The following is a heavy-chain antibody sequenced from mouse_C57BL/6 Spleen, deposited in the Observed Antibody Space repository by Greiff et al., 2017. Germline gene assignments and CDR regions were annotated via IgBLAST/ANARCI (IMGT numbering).Heavy chain of an antibody. CDR1: GYTFTDCY. D-gene: IGHD1-1*01. Sequence: VQVVESGAELVRPGASVKLSCKASGYTFTDCYINWVKQRPGQGLEWIARIYPGSGNTYYNEQFKGKATLTAEKSSSTAYMQLSRLTSEDSAVYFCARERRFYGSSFFYYWGQGTTLTVSS. CDR3: ARERRFYGSSFFYY. CDR2: IYPGSGNT. V-gene: IGHV1-76*01. J-gene: IGHJ2*01.